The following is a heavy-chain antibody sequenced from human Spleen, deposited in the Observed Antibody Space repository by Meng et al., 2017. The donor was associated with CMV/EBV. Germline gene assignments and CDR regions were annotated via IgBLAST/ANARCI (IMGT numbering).Heavy chain of an antibody. Sequence: GESLKISCAASGFTFSIYGMHWVRQAPGKGLEWVAFIRYDGSNKYYADSVKGRFTISRDNSRNTLYLQMNSLGAEDTAIYYCAKVLLATTTGFGAFDIWGQGTRVTVSS. V-gene: IGHV3-30*02. CDR2: IRYDGSNK. CDR1: GFTFSIYG. J-gene: IGHJ3*02. CDR3: AKVLLATTTGFGAFDI. D-gene: IGHD3-10*01.